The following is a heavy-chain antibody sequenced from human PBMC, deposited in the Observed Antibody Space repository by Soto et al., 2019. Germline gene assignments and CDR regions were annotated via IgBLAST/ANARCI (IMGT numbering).Heavy chain of an antibody. CDR1: GDSISSVDHY. D-gene: IGHD1-26*01. CDR2: IYHSGST. CDR3: ARLRWETENNWFDP. Sequence: SETLSLTCTVSGDSISSVDHYWSWIRQPPGEGLEWMGYIYHSGSTHYNPSLNSRLTISIDTSTNRFSLNLTSVTAADTAVYFCARLRWETENNWFDPWGQGALVTVSS. J-gene: IGHJ5*02. V-gene: IGHV4-30-4*01.